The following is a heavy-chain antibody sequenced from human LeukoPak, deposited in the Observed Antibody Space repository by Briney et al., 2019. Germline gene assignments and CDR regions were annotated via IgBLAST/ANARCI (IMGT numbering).Heavy chain of an antibody. CDR3: ASDGRDDYGWGSYK. CDR2: IYHSGST. D-gene: IGHD3-10*01. CDR1: GGSISSTNL. Sequence: PSGTLSLTCAVSGGSISSTNLWRWVPQPPRKGLEWIGEIYHSGSTNYNPSLKSRVTISVDKSENQFSLKLSCVTRADTAVYYCASDGRDDYGWGSYKWGEGRLLAVSS. V-gene: IGHV4-4*02. J-gene: IGHJ4*02.